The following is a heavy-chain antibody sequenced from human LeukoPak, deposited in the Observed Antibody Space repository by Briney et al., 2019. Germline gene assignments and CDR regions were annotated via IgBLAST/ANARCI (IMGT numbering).Heavy chain of an antibody. V-gene: IGHV4-59*01. J-gene: IGHJ6*02. CDR2: IYYSGST. D-gene: IGHD3-3*01. Sequence: KTSETLSLTCTVSGGSISSYYWSWIRQPPGKGLEWIGYIYYSGSTNYNPSLKSRVTISVDTSKNQFSLKLSSVTAADTAVYYCARARSVLRPGGGPYGMDVWGQGTTVTVSS. CDR3: ARARSVLRPGGGPYGMDV. CDR1: GGSISSYY.